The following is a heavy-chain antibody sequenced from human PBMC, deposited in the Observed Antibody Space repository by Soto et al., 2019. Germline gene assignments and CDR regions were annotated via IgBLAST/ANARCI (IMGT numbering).Heavy chain of an antibody. CDR2: INYSGST. J-gene: IGHJ4*02. CDR3: ARARATIAAAAIFDC. Sequence: SETLSLTCTVSGGSISSYYWSWIRQPPGKGLEWIGYINYSGSTNYNPPLKSRVTISVDTSKNQFSLKLTSVTAADTAVYYCARARATIAAAAIFDCWGQGTLVTVSS. V-gene: IGHV4-59*12. D-gene: IGHD6-13*01. CDR1: GGSISSYY.